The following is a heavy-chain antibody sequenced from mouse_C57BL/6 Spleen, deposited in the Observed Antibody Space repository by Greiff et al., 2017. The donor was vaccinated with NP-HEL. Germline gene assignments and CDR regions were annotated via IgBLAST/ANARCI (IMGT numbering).Heavy chain of an antibody. CDR1: GYTFTSYG. J-gene: IGHJ2*01. D-gene: IGHD2-4*01. Sequence: EVQLQQSGAELVRPGSSVKMPCKTSGYTFTSYGINWVKQRPGQGLEWIGYIYIGNGYTEYNEKFKGKATLTSDTSSSTAYMQLSSLTSEDSAIYFCARGGPYDYDERGSYFDYWGQGTTLTVSS. CDR3: ARGGPYDYDERGSYFDY. V-gene: IGHV1-58*01. CDR2: IYIGNGYT.